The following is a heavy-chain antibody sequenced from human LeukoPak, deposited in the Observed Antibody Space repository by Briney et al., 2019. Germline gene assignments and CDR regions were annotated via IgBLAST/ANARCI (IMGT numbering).Heavy chain of an antibody. CDR2: SADNT. CDR1: GFTLSTYA. D-gene: IGHD6-13*01. V-gene: IGHV3-23*01. Sequence: GGSLRLSCAASGFTLSTYAMTWVRQAPGKGLEWVSGSADNTYYADSVKGRFTISRDNSKNTLYLQMNGLRVEDTAVYYCAKVRNTTTWYLGDWGQGTLVTVSS. J-gene: IGHJ4*02. CDR3: AKVRNTTTWYLGD.